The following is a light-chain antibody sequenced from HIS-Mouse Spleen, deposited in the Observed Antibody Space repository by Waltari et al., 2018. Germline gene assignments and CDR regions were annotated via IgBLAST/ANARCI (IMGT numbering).Light chain of an antibody. CDR1: ALPKQD. CDR2: EDS. Sequence: SYELTQPHSVSVSPGQTARITCSGDALPKQDPYWYQQKSGQAPVLFIYEDSKRPSGIPERFSGSSSGTMATLTISGAQVEDEADYYCYSTDSSGNHRVFGGGTKLTVL. CDR3: YSTDSSGNHRV. V-gene: IGLV3-10*01. J-gene: IGLJ2*01.